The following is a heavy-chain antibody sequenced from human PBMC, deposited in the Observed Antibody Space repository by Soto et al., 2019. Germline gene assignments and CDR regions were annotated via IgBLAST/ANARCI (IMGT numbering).Heavy chain of an antibody. CDR3: ARDLRGRGSGRFDP. V-gene: IGHV4-31*03. Sequence: QVQLQESGPGLVKPSQTLSLTCTVSGDSITSGGYYWTWIRQYPGKGLEYIGCIYYSGATYYNPSLKSRVPISVDTSTNQLSLKLSSVTAADTAMYYCARDLRGRGSGRFDPWGQGTLVTVSS. J-gene: IGHJ5*02. CDR2: IYYSGAT. D-gene: IGHD3-10*01. CDR1: GDSITSGGYY.